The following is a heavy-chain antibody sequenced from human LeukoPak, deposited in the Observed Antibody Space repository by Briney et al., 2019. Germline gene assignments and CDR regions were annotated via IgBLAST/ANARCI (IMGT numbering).Heavy chain of an antibody. CDR1: GFSVSSKY. J-gene: IGHJ4*02. CDR3: ARDGLLGATNPFDN. Sequence: PGGSLRLSCAASGFSVSSKYMSWVRQAPGKGPEWVSVIYGADGTYYADSVKGRFSISRDESKNTLYLQMNNLRPEDTAVYYCARDGLLGATNPFDNWGQGTLVTVSS. CDR2: IYGADGT. V-gene: IGHV3-66*01. D-gene: IGHD1-26*01.